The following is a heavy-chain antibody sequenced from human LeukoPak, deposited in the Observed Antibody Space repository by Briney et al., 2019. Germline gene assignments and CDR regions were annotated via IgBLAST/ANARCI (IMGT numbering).Heavy chain of an antibody. Sequence: SETLSLTCTVSYYSISSGYYWGWIRQPPGKGLEWIGSIYHSGSTYYNPSLKSRVTISVDTSKNQFSLKLSSVTAADTAVYYCAGDDSGRYFHAFDIWGQGTMVTVSS. CDR1: YYSISSGYY. CDR3: AGDDSGRYFHAFDI. CDR2: IYHSGST. V-gene: IGHV4-38-2*02. J-gene: IGHJ3*02. D-gene: IGHD1-26*01.